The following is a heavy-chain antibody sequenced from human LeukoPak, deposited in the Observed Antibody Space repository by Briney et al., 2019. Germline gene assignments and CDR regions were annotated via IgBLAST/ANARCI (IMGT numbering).Heavy chain of an antibody. J-gene: IGHJ4*02. CDR1: GFTFSTSA. Sequence: PGGSLRLSCAASGFTFSTSAMNWVRQAPGRGLEWVLSISPTGGAIFYAASLRGRIIISRDNAKNSLFLQMNSLTAEDTALYFCASGIRERGFDYWGQGTLVTVSS. CDR3: ASGIRERGFDY. CDR2: ISPTGGAI. V-gene: IGHV3-21*01. D-gene: IGHD1-1*01.